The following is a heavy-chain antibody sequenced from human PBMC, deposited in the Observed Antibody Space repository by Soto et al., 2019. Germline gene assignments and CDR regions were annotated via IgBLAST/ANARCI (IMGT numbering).Heavy chain of an antibody. CDR3: AKEGGSSGSPFDY. V-gene: IGHV1-69*06. D-gene: IGHD6-19*01. J-gene: IGHJ4*02. CDR1: GGTFSSYA. Sequence: QVQLVQSGAEVKKPGSSVKVSCKASGGTFSSYAISWVRQAPGQGLEGMGGIIPIFGTAKYAQKFQGRVTITEDKSASTAYMERSSLSTEDTAVYYCAKEGGSSGSPFDYWGQGTLVTVSS. CDR2: IIPIFGTA.